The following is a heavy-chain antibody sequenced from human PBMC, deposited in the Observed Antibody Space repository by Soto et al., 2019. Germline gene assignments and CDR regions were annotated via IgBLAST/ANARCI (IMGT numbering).Heavy chain of an antibody. D-gene: IGHD5-12*01. CDR2: IFSSGST. CDR3: AREGSYSAYNFAHGIQLWSFDF. V-gene: IGHV4-4*07. CDR1: GGSINTFC. J-gene: IGHJ4*02. Sequence: ASEILSLTCTVSGGSINTFCWSWVRQPAGKGLEWIGRIFSSGSTSFNPSLESRVAMSVDTSKNHFSLNLSSVTAADMAVYYCAREGSYSAYNFAHGIQLWSFDFWGQGALVTVSS.